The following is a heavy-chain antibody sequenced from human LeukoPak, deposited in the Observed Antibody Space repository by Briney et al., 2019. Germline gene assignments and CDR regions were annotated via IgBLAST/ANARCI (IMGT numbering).Heavy chain of an antibody. J-gene: IGHJ4*02. D-gene: IGHD1-1*01. CDR1: GFTFSNFW. Sequence: GGSLRLSCAVSGFTFSNFWLSWVRQAPGRGLEWVANIHPEGNEKYHVESVKGRFTISRDNAKNLLFLQMNGLRVEDTAVYYCARGDDFSGDHWGQGTLVTVSS. CDR2: IHPEGNEK. V-gene: IGHV3-7*04. CDR3: ARGDDFSGDH.